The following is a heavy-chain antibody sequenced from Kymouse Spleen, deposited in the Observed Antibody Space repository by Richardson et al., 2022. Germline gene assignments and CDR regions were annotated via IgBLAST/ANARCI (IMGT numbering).Heavy chain of an antibody. CDR2: IYYSGST. CDR3: AREGYYYGSGSYYYNWFDP. V-gene: IGHV4-61*01. J-gene: IGHJ5*02. D-gene: IGHD3-10*01. CDR1: GGSVSSGSYY. Sequence: QVQLQESGPGLVKPSETLSLTCTVSGGSVSSGSYYWSWIRQPPGKGLEWIGYIYYSGSTNYNPSLKSRVTISVDTSKNQFSLKLSSVTAADTAVYYCAREGYYYGSGSYYYNWFDPWGQGTLVTVSS.